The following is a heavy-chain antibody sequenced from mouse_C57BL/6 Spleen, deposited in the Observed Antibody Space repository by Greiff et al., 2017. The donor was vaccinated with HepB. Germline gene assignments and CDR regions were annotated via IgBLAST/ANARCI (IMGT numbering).Heavy chain of an antibody. CDR1: GYTFTSYW. Sequence: QVQLQQPGAELVRPGSSVKLSCKASGYTFTSYWMHWVKQRPIQGLEWIGNIDPSDSETHYNQKFKDKATLTVDKSSSTAYMQLSSLTSEDSAVYYCATLTTVVVPFDYWGQGTTLTVSS. CDR2: IDPSDSET. CDR3: ATLTTVVVPFDY. D-gene: IGHD1-1*01. V-gene: IGHV1-52*01. J-gene: IGHJ2*01.